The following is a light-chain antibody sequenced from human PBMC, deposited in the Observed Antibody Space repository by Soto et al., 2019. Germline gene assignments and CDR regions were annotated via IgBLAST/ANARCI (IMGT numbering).Light chain of an antibody. CDR1: QTISNY. CDR2: AAS. Sequence: DIQMTQSPSSLSASVGDRVTITCRASQTISNYLNWYQQKPGKAPNLLIYAASSLQSGVPSRFSGSGSGTDFTLTISSLQPEDFATYYCQQSYSTPSTFGGGTKVDIK. J-gene: IGKJ4*01. V-gene: IGKV1-39*01. CDR3: QQSYSTPST.